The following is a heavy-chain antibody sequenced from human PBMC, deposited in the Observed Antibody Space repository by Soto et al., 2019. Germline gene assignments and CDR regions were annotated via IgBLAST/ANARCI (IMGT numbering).Heavy chain of an antibody. J-gene: IGHJ6*02. Sequence: SETLSLTCAVYGGSFSGYYWSWIRQPPGKGLEWIGEINHSGSTNYNPSLKSRVTISVDTSKNQFSLKLSSVTAAGTAVYYCAREAGYSSSWYTLPRPRYCYYGMDVWGQGTTVTVSS. CDR1: GGSFSGYY. V-gene: IGHV4-34*01. CDR3: AREAGYSSSWYTLPRPRYCYYGMDV. D-gene: IGHD6-13*01. CDR2: INHSGST.